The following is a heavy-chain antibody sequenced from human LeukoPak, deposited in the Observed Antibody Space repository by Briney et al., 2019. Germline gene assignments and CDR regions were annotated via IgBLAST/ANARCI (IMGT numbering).Heavy chain of an antibody. D-gene: IGHD3-9*01. CDR1: GFTFSDYW. V-gene: IGHV3-74*01. Sequence: GGSLRLSCGASGFTFSDYWMHWVRQAPGKGLVWVSHINSDGTSANYADSVKGRFTISRDNAENTLYLQMNSLRAEDTAVYYCAKDQGLRYFDWLSGTETGIDYWGQGTLVTVSS. CDR3: AKDQGLRYFDWLSGTETGIDY. J-gene: IGHJ4*02. CDR2: INSDGTSA.